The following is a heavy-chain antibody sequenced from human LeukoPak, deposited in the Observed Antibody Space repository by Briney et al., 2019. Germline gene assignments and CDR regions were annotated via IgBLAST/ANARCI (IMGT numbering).Heavy chain of an antibody. J-gene: IGHJ4*02. CDR1: GFTFSSYA. V-gene: IGHV3-30-3*01. CDR3: ARDWTGPRDY. D-gene: IGHD3/OR15-3a*01. Sequence: GGSLRLSCAASGFTFSSYAMHWVRQAPGKGLEWVAVISYDGSNKYYADSVKGRFTISRDNSKNTLYLQMNSLRAEDTAVYYCARDWTGPRDYWGQGTLVTVSS. CDR2: ISYDGSNK.